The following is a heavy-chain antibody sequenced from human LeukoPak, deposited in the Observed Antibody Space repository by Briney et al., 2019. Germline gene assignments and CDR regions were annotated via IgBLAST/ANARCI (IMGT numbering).Heavy chain of an antibody. Sequence: PSETLSLTCTVSGYSISSGYYWGWIRQPPGKGLGWIGSIYHSGSTYYNPSLKSRVTISVDTSKNQFSLKLSSVTAADTAVYYCARVNGEQLLDYWGQGTLVTVSS. CDR3: ARVNGEQLLDY. CDR1: GYSISSGYY. J-gene: IGHJ4*02. D-gene: IGHD7-27*01. CDR2: IYHSGST. V-gene: IGHV4-38-2*02.